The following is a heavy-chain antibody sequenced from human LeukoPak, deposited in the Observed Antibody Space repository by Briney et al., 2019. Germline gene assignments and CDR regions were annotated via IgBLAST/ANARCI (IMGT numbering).Heavy chain of an antibody. CDR1: GGSISSGGYY. CDR2: IYYSGST. Sequence: SQTLSLTRTVSGGSISSGGYYWRWIRQHPGKGLEWIGYIYYSGSTYYNPSLKSRVTISVDTSKNQFSLKLSSVTAADTAVYYCAIETSRPTCGYWGQGTLVTVSS. CDR3: AIETSRPTCGY. V-gene: IGHV4-31*03. J-gene: IGHJ4*02.